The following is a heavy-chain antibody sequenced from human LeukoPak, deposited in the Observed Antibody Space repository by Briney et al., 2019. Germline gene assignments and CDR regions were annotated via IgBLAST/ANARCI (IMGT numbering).Heavy chain of an antibody. CDR1: GFTFSSYA. CDR3: ASGLWFGELLFDY. CDR2: ISGSGGST. D-gene: IGHD3-10*01. Sequence: GGSLRLSCAASGFTFSSYAMSWVRQAPGKGLEWVSAISGSGGSTYYADSVKGRFTISRDNSKNTLYLQMNSLRAEDTAVYYCASGLWFGELLFDYWGQGTLVTVSS. V-gene: IGHV3-23*01. J-gene: IGHJ4*02.